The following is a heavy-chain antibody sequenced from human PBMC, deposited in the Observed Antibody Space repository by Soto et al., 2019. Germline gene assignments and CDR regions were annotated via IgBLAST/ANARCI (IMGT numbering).Heavy chain of an antibody. D-gene: IGHD3-9*01. CDR3: AREHGDRLVKGDILTGTFDY. CDR2: ISYDGSNK. J-gene: IGHJ4*02. V-gene: IGHV3-30-3*01. Sequence: HPGGSLRLSCAASGFTFSSYAMHWVRQAPGKGLEWVAVISYDGSNKYYADSVKGRFTISRDNSKNTLYLQMNSLRAEDTAVYYCAREHGDRLVKGDILTGTFDYWGQGTLVTVSS. CDR1: GFTFSSYA.